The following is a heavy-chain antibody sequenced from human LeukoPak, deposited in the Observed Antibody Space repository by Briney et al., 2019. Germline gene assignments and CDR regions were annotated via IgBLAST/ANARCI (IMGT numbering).Heavy chain of an antibody. CDR3: AREMYYYDSSGYIPGYAFDI. D-gene: IGHD3-22*01. V-gene: IGHV3-74*01. J-gene: IGHJ3*02. CDR1: GFTFSSYW. Sequence: GGSLRLSCAASGFTFSSYWMHWVRQAPGKGLVWVSRINSDGSSTSYADSVKGRFTISRDNAKNTLYLQMNSLRAEDTAVYYCAREMYYYDSSGYIPGYAFDIWGQGTMVTVSS. CDR2: INSDGSST.